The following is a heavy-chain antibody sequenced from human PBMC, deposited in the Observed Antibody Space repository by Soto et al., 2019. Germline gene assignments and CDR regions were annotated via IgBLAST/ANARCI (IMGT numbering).Heavy chain of an antibody. D-gene: IGHD2-2*01. CDR2: ISYDGSNK. J-gene: IGHJ3*02. CDR1: GFTFSSYA. CDR3: AKVPAAWAI. Sequence: QVQLVESGGGVVQPGRSLRLSCAASGFTFSSYAMHWVRQAPGKGLEWVAVISYDGSNKYYADSVKGRFTISRDNSKNTLYLQMNSLRAEDTAVYYCAKVPAAWAIWGQGNMVTVSS. V-gene: IGHV3-30-3*01.